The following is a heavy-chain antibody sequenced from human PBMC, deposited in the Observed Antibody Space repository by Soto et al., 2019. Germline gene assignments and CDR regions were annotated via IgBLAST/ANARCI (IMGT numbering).Heavy chain of an antibody. CDR3: ARGSSYSTAKNCYTDFNF. V-gene: IGHV1-3*01. CDR2: IISVNDKT. D-gene: IGHD2-2*02. CDR1: GYTFTDFG. Sequence: ASVKVSCKASGYTFTDFGIHWVRQAPGQRLEWLGWIISVNDKTLYSPKFQGRLAITRDTSANTAYMDLYSLRSEDSAVYYCARGSSYSTAKNCYTDFNFWGQGSLVTVSS. J-gene: IGHJ4*02.